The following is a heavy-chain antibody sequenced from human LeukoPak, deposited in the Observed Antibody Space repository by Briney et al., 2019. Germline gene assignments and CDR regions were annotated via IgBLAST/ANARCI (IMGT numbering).Heavy chain of an antibody. CDR2: INHSGST. CDR3: ARGRLWFGELFEKNFDY. V-gene: IGHV4-34*01. Sequence: PGGSLRLSCAASGFTFTNAWMSWIRQPPGKGLEWIGEINHSGSTNYNPSLKSRVTISVDTSKNQFSLKLSSVTAADTAVYYCARGRLWFGELFEKNFDYWGQGTLVTVSS. D-gene: IGHD3-10*01. CDR1: GFTFTNAW. J-gene: IGHJ4*02.